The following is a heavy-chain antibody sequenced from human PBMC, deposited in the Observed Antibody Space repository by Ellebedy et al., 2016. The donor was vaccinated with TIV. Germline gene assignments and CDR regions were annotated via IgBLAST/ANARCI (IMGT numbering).Heavy chain of an antibody. D-gene: IGHD6-19*01. CDR3: AKDLGRWLDYFDY. J-gene: IGHJ4*02. V-gene: IGHV3-30*18. CDR2: ISSDGISK. Sequence: GESLKISCAASGFTSRSYGMHWVRQAPGKGLEWVAVISSDGISKNYADSVKGRFTISRDNSKNTLFLQMNSLRPDDTAVYYCAKDLGRWLDYFDYWGQGTLVTVSS. CDR1: GFTSRSYG.